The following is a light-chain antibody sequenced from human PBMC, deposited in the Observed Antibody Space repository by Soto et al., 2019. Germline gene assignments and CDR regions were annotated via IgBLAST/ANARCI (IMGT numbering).Light chain of an antibody. J-gene: IGKJ4*01. Sequence: EIVLTQSPATLSLSAGERATLSCRTSQSVSTYLAWYQQKPGQAPRLLIYDASNRATGIPPRFSVSGSGTDFTLSISSLETEDFAVYFCQQRSTWPLTFCGGTKVDIK. CDR2: DAS. CDR3: QQRSTWPLT. CDR1: QSVSTY. V-gene: IGKV3-11*01.